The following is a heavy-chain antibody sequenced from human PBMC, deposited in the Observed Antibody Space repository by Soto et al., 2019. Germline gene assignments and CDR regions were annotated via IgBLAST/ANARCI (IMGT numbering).Heavy chain of an antibody. CDR3: ARERWSGSYQGKEFDY. CDR1: GGTFSSYA. Sequence: ASVKVSCKASGGTFSSYAISWVRQAPGQGLEWMGGIIPILGIANYAQKFQGRVTITADKSTSTAYMELSSLRSEDTAVYYCARERWSGSYQGKEFDYWGQGTLVTVSS. D-gene: IGHD1-26*01. V-gene: IGHV1-69*10. CDR2: IIPILGIA. J-gene: IGHJ4*02.